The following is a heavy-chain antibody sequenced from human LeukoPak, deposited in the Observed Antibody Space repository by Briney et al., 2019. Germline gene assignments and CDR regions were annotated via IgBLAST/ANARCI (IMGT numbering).Heavy chain of an antibody. CDR3: ARDLHWGASDY. Sequence: PGGSLRLSCAASGFTFTSRWMHWVRQVPGKGLVWVSRISKDGSDSFYADSVKGRFTISRDNARNTVELQMNSLRPEDTAVYYCARDLHWGASDYWGQGTLVTVSS. D-gene: IGHD1-26*01. J-gene: IGHJ4*02. CDR2: ISKDGSDS. CDR1: GFTFTSRW. V-gene: IGHV3-74*01.